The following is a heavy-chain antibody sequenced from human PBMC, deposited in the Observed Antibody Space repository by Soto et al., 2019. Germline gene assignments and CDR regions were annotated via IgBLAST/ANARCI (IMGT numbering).Heavy chain of an antibody. Sequence: PGGSLRLSCAASGFTFSSYGMHWVRQAPGKGLEWVALIWYDGSDESYVDSVKGRFTISRDNANNSLSLQMNSLRAEDTAVYSCARLVGIYGSYYFDYWGQGNLVTVSS. CDR1: GFTFSSYG. CDR2: IWYDGSDE. D-gene: IGHD3-10*01. CDR3: ARLVGIYGSYYFDY. J-gene: IGHJ4*02. V-gene: IGHV3-33*01.